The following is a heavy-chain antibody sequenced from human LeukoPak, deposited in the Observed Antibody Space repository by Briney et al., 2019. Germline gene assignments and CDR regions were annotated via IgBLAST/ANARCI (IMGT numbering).Heavy chain of an antibody. CDR1: GLTFSTYE. V-gene: IGHV3-48*03. CDR3: ARFCTVTTLPYYFDY. D-gene: IGHD4-17*01. J-gene: IGHJ4*02. Sequence: GGSLRLSCAASGLTFSTYEMNWVRQAPGKGLEWISYIDYSGSTIYYADSVKGRFTISRDNAKNSLYLQMSSLRAEDTAVYYCARFCTVTTLPYYFDYWGQGTLVTVSS. CDR2: IDYSGSTI.